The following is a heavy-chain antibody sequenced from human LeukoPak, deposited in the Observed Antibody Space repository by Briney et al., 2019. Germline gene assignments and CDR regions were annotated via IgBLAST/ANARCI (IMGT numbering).Heavy chain of an antibody. CDR2: ISAYNGNT. CDR3: ARDGIDGSYYGVDY. J-gene: IGHJ4*02. Sequence: ASVKVSCKASGYTFTSYGISWVRPAPGQGLEWMGWISAYNGNTNYAQKLQGRVTMTIDTSTSTAYMELRSLRSDDTAVYYCARDGIDGSYYGVDYWGQGTLVTVSS. V-gene: IGHV1-18*01. CDR1: GYTFTSYG. D-gene: IGHD1-26*01.